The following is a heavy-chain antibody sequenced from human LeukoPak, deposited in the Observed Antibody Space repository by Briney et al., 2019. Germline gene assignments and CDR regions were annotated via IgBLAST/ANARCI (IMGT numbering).Heavy chain of an antibody. Sequence: GGSVRLSCVGYGLGLRNYWMTWVRQAPGKGLECVANIKQDGRQTYYADSVKGRFTISRDNAKNSLYLQMNSLRAEDTAVYYCAREKFLEWYAVASTFGYFDYWGQGTLVTVSS. V-gene: IGHV3-7*01. CDR3: AREKFLEWYAVASTFGYFDY. D-gene: IGHD3-3*01. CDR2: IKQDGRQT. CDR1: GLGLRNYW. J-gene: IGHJ4*02.